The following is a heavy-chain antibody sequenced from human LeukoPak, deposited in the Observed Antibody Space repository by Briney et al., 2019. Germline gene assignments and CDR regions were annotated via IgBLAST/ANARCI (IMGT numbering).Heavy chain of an antibody. Sequence: GGSLRLSCAASGFTFSSYAMHWVRQAPGKGLEWVAVISYDGSNKYYADSVKSRFTISRDNSKNTLYLQMNSLRAEDTAVYYCARVAKRGYSGYSYAFDIWGQGTMVTVSS. CDR3: ARVAKRGYSGYSYAFDI. J-gene: IGHJ3*02. CDR2: ISYDGSNK. CDR1: GFTFSSYA. V-gene: IGHV3-30-3*01. D-gene: IGHD5-12*01.